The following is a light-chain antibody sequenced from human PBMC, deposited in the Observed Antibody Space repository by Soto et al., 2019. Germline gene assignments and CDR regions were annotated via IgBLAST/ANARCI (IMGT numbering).Light chain of an antibody. Sequence: EIVMTQSPATLSVSPGERATLSCRASQNVGSRLAWYQQKPGQAPRLLIYGASTRATGIPGRFSGSGSGTEFTLTISSLQSEDFAVYYCQQYNNWPRTFGQGTKVDIK. CDR3: QQYNNWPRT. CDR1: QNVGSR. CDR2: GAS. V-gene: IGKV3-15*01. J-gene: IGKJ1*01.